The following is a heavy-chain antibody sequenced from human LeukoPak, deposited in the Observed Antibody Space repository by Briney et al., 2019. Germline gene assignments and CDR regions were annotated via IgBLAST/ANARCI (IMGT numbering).Heavy chain of an antibody. Sequence: ASVKVSCKASGYTFTSYAMHWVRQAPGQRLEWMGWINAGNGNTKYSQKFQGRVNITRDTSASTAYMELSSLRSEDTAVYYCARVMGTGYFDWLLYNFGYWGQGTLVTVSS. CDR2: INAGNGNT. D-gene: IGHD3-9*01. CDR3: ARVMGTGYFDWLLYNFGY. J-gene: IGHJ4*02. V-gene: IGHV1-3*01. CDR1: GYTFTSYA.